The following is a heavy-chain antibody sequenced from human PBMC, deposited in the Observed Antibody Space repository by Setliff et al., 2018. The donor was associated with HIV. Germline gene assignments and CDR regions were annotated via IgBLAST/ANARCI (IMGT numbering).Heavy chain of an antibody. Sequence: ASVKVSCKASGYTFINYDIYWVRQTTGQGLEWLGWVNPNSGDAIYAQNFQGRVTMTRDTSISTAYMELSSLRSEDTAVYYCARNPQPTGTPDYYYYYYMDVWGKGTTVTVSS. CDR2: VNPNSGDA. CDR1: GYTFINYD. D-gene: IGHD1-1*01. J-gene: IGHJ6*03. V-gene: IGHV1-8*02. CDR3: ARNPQPTGTPDYYYYYYMDV.